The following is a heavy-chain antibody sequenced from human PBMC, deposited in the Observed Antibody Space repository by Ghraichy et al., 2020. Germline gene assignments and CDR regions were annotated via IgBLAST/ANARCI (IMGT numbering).Heavy chain of an antibody. J-gene: IGHJ6*03. Sequence: GGSLRLSCAASGFTFSTYTMNWVRQAPGKGLEWVSSISSTSNYIYYADSVKGRFTISRDNAKNSLFLQMNSLRAEDTAVYYCARVVVPAASFYFYYMDVWGKGTTLTVSS. CDR1: GFTFSTYT. CDR3: ARVVVPAASFYFYYMDV. D-gene: IGHD2-2*01. V-gene: IGHV3-21*01. CDR2: ISSTSNYI.